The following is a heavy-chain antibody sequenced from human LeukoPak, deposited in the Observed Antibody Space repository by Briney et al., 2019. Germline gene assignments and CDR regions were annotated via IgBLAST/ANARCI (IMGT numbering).Heavy chain of an antibody. CDR3: ANPPLRGYSSSWYNF. CDR1: GFTFSIYG. CDR2: IRYDGSNK. J-gene: IGHJ4*02. V-gene: IGHV3-30*02. Sequence: GGSLRPSCAASGFTFSIYGMHCVRQAPGKGLEWVAFIRYDGSNKYYADSVKGRFTITRDNSKNTLYLQMNSLRAEDTAVYYCANPPLRGYSSSWYNFWGQGTLVTVSS. D-gene: IGHD6-13*01.